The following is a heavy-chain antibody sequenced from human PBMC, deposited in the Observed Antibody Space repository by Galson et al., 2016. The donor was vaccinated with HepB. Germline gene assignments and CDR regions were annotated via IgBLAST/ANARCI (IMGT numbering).Heavy chain of an antibody. J-gene: IGHJ4*02. CDR1: GFTFSAYA. CDR3: ARDTLSSPWDLDY. V-gene: IGHV3-23*01. CDR2: ISGSGSNT. D-gene: IGHD2-2*01. Sequence: SLRLSCAASGFTFSAYAMSWVRQAPGKGLEWVSAISGSGSNTYYADSMKGRFTISRDNSENTLYLQMGSLRAEDMAVYYCARDTLSSPWDLDYWGQGTLVTVSS.